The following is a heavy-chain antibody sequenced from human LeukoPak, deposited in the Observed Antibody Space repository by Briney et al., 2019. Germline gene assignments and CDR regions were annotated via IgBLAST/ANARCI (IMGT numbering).Heavy chain of an antibody. CDR3: ARDLNYGDYPAIDY. D-gene: IGHD4-17*01. Sequence: WVSVKVSCKASGYTFTSYAMNWVRQAPGQGLEWMGWINTNTGNPTYAQGFTGRFVFSLDTSVSTAYLQISSLKAEDTAVYYCARDLNYGDYPAIDYWGQGTLVTVSS. J-gene: IGHJ4*02. CDR2: INTNTGNP. V-gene: IGHV7-4-1*02. CDR1: GYTFTSYA.